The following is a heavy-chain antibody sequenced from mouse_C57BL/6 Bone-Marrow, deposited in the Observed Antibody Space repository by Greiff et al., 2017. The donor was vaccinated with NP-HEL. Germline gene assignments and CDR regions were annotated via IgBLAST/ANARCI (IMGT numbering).Heavy chain of an antibody. CDR2: IDPSDSYT. CDR3: AVYGNLAY. D-gene: IGHD2-10*02. J-gene: IGHJ3*01. CDR1: GYTFTSYW. Sequence: QVQLQQPGAELVMPGASVKLSCKASGYTFTSYWMHWVKQRPGQGLAWIGEIDPSDSYTNYNQKFKGKSTLTVDKSSSTAYMQLSSLTSEDSAVYYCAVYGNLAYWGQGTLVTVSA. V-gene: IGHV1-69*01.